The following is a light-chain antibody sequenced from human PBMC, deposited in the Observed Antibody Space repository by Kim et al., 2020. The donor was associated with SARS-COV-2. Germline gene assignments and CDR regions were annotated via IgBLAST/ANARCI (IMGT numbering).Light chain of an antibody. CDR2: AAS. CDR1: QSISSW. Sequence: DIQMTQSPSSLSASVGDRVTITCRASQSISSWLAWYQQKPGKPPKSLIYAASSLQSGVPSRFSGNGSGTDFTLSISSLQPEDFATYYCQQYDSYPRTFGQGTKVDIK. J-gene: IGKJ1*01. V-gene: IGKV1D-16*01. CDR3: QQYDSYPRT.